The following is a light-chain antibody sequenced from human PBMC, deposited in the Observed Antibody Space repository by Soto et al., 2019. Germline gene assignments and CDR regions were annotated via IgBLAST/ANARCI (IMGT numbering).Light chain of an antibody. CDR3: ESWDDSLNGVV. J-gene: IGLJ2*01. CDR1: SSNIGSNN. Sequence: QSVLTQTPSASGTPGQRVNISCSGSSSNIGSNNVNWYQQLPGTAPKLLIYSNNQRPSGVPDRFSGSKSGTSASLAISGLQSEDEADDYCESWDDSLNGVVFGGGTKLTVL. V-gene: IGLV1-44*01. CDR2: SNN.